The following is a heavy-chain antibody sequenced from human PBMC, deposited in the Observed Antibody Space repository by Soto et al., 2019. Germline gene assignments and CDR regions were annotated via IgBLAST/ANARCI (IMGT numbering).Heavy chain of an antibody. CDR3: ARGRDGDY. V-gene: IGHV1-18*01. J-gene: IGHJ4*02. D-gene: IGHD6-6*01. CDR1: GYAFTTYG. Sequence: QVHLVQSGAEVKKPGASVKVSCQASGYAFTTYGITWVRQAPGQGLEWMGWISAHNGNTNYAQKLQGRVTVNRDTSTSTAYMEMRSLRSDDTAVYYCARGRDGDYWGQGALVTVSS. CDR2: ISAHNGNT.